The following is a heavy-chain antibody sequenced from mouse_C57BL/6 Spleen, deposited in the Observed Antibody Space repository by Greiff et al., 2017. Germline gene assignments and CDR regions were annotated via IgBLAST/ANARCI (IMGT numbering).Heavy chain of an antibody. CDR3: AREGVDYYGSSYGY. CDR2: INPSIGGT. Sequence: EVQLQQPGPELLKPGASVRFSCKPSGYSFTGYSLTWVKQSPERSLEGIGEINPSIGGTTYNQKFKAKATLTVDKSSSTAYMQLKSLTSEDSAVYYWAREGVDYYGSSYGYWGQGTTLTVSS. J-gene: IGHJ2*01. D-gene: IGHD1-1*01. CDR1: GYSFTGYS. V-gene: IGHV1-42*01.